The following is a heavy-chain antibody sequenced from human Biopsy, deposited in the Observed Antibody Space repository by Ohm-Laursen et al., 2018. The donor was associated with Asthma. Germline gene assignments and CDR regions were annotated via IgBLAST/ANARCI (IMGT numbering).Heavy chain of an antibody. D-gene: IGHD3-9*01. CDR1: GYTFINYA. V-gene: IGHV1-3*01. J-gene: IGHJ3*02. CDR3: ARTYYDFLTGQVNDVFAI. CDR2: INAGNGNT. Sequence: SVKVSCKPSGYTFINYAIHWVRQAPGQRLEWMGWINAGNGNTKYSQKFQGRVTITRDTSASPAYMDLSSLRSEDTAVYYCARTYYDFLTGQVNDVFAIWGQGTMVTVSS.